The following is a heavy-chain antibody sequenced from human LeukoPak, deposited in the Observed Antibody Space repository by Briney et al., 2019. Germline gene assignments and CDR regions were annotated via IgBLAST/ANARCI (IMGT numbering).Heavy chain of an antibody. CDR2: IYYSGST. Sequence: PSETLSLTCTVSGGSISSYYWSWIRQPPGRGLEWIGYIYYSGSTNYNPSLKSRVTISVDTSKNQFSLKLSSVTAADTAVYYCARDLGGYCSGGSCYYMDVWGKGTTVTVSS. CDR3: ARDLGGYCSGGSCYYMDV. J-gene: IGHJ6*03. D-gene: IGHD2-15*01. CDR1: GGSISSYY. V-gene: IGHV4-59*01.